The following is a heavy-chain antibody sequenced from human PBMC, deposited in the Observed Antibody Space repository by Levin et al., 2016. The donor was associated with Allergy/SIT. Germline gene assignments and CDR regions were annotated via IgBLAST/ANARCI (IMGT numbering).Heavy chain of an antibody. CDR2: IYPGDSDA. CDR1: AYNFSKYW. CDR3: ARRGGSHNHDGMDV. Sequence: GESLKISCQTSAYNFSKYWIAWVRQLPGKGLEWIGMIYPGDSDARYSPSFAGRVTISADRSITTAYLQWSGPKASDTATYYCARRGGSHNHDGMDVWGQGTTVTVSS. V-gene: IGHV5-51*01. D-gene: IGHD1-26*01. J-gene: IGHJ6*02.